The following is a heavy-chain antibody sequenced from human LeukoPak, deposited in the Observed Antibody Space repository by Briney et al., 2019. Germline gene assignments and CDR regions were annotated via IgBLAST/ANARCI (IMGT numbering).Heavy chain of an antibody. CDR2: INHSGST. Sequence: SETLSLTCTVSGGSISSYYWSWIRQPPGKGLEWIGEINHSGSTNYNPSLKSRVTISVDTSKNQFSLKLSSVTAADTAVYYCARLLGGLLYYYYMDVWGKGTTVTVSS. CDR3: ARLLGGLLYYYYMDV. D-gene: IGHD3-10*01. CDR1: GGSISSYY. V-gene: IGHV4-34*01. J-gene: IGHJ6*03.